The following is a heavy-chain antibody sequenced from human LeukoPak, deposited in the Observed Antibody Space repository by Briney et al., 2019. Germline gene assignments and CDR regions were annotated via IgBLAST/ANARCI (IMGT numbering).Heavy chain of an antibody. Sequence: PGGSLRLSCAASGFTFSSYWMSWVRQAPGKGLEWVANIKQDGSEKYYVDSVKGRFTISRDNAKNSLYLQMNSLRAEDTAVCYCAREDSRGAIDYWGQGTLVTVSS. D-gene: IGHD3-22*01. V-gene: IGHV3-7*01. CDR2: IKQDGSEK. CDR1: GFTFSSYW. CDR3: AREDSRGAIDY. J-gene: IGHJ4*02.